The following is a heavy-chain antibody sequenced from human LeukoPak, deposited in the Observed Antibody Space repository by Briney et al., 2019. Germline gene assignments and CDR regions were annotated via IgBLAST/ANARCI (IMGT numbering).Heavy chain of an antibody. V-gene: IGHV4-34*01. CDR3: ARAGSSGWDY. Sequence: SETLSLTCAVYGGSFSGYYWSWIRQPPGKGLEWIGEINHSGSTNYNPSLKSRVIISVDTSKNQFSLKLSSVTAADTAVYYCARAGSSGWDYWGQGTLVTVSS. CDR1: GGSFSGYY. D-gene: IGHD6-19*01. CDR2: INHSGST. J-gene: IGHJ4*02.